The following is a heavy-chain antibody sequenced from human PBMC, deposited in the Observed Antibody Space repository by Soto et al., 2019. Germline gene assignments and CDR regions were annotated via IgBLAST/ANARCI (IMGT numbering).Heavy chain of an antibody. D-gene: IGHD3-10*01. V-gene: IGHV4-34*01. Sequence: SETLSLTCAVYGGSFSGYYWSWIRQPPGKGLEWIGEINHSGSTNYNPSLKSRVTISVDTSKNQFSLKLSSVTAADTAVSYCATLTGVGELLPDGMDVWGDVTRFTF. CDR3: ATLTGVGELLPDGMDV. CDR2: INHSGST. J-gene: IGHJ6*02. CDR1: GGSFSGYY.